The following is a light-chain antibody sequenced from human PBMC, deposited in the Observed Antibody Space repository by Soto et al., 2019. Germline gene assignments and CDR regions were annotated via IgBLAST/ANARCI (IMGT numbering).Light chain of an antibody. CDR3: QRYGSSPLIN. J-gene: IGKJ5*01. Sequence: EIGLTQSPGTLPLSLVEIAKLYFISIHSLNINYLAWYQPKPGQAPRLLVYSVSRRVPGIPDRFSGRGSGTDFPLTISRLEPEDFAVYFCQRYGSSPLINCGQGTRLEIK. CDR2: SVS. V-gene: IGKV3-20*01. CDR1: HSLNINY.